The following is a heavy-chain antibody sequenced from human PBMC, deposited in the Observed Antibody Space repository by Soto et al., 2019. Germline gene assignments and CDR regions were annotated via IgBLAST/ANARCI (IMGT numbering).Heavy chain of an antibody. CDR3: ARGRRVVVPAALRHYMDV. CDR1: GYTFTSYD. D-gene: IGHD2-2*01. CDR2: MNPNSGNT. V-gene: IGHV1-8*01. Sequence: GASVKVSCKASGYTFTSYDINWVRQATGQGLEWMGWMNPNSGNTGYAQKFQGRVTMTRNTSISTAYMELSSLRSEDTAVYYCARGRRVVVPAALRHYMDVWGKGTTVTAP. J-gene: IGHJ6*03.